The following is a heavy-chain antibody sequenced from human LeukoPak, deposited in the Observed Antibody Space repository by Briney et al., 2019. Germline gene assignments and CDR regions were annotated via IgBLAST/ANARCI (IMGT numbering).Heavy chain of an antibody. CDR3: ARLTGYDWESSYDY. CDR1: GGSISSYY. D-gene: IGHD5-12*01. Sequence: PSETLSLTCTVSGGSISSYYWSWIRQPPGKGLEWIEYIYYSGSANYNPSLKSRVTISVDTSKNQFSLKLSSVTAADTAVYYCARLTGYDWESSYDYWGQGTLVTVSS. V-gene: IGHV4-59*01. J-gene: IGHJ4*02. CDR2: IYYSGSA.